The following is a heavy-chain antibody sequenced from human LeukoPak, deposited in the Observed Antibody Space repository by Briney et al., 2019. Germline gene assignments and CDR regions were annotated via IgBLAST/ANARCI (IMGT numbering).Heavy chain of an antibody. CDR1: GFTFDDYA. J-gene: IGHJ3*02. CDR2: ISWNSGSI. Sequence: GGSLRLSCAASGFTFDDYAMHWVRQAPGKGLEWVSGISWNSGSIGYADSVKGRFTISRDNAKNSLYLQTNSLRAEDTALYYCATALPRTGGPVAFDIWGQGTMVTVSS. D-gene: IGHD2-8*02. CDR3: ATALPRTGGPVAFDI. V-gene: IGHV3-9*01.